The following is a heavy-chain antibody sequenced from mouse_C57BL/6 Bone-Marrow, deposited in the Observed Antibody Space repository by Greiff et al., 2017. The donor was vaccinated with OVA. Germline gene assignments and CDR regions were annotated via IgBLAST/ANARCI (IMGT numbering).Heavy chain of an antibody. CDR3: TREEGYYWYFDV. CDR1: GFTFSSYA. J-gene: IGHJ1*03. V-gene: IGHV5-9-1*02. CDR2: ICSGGDYI. Sequence: EVKVVESGEGLVKPGGSLKLSCAASGFTFSSYAMSWVRQTPEKRLEWVAYICSGGDYIYYADTVKGRFTISRDNARNTLYLQMSSLKSEDTAMYYCTREEGYYWYFDVWGTGTTVTVSS. D-gene: IGHD2-2*01.